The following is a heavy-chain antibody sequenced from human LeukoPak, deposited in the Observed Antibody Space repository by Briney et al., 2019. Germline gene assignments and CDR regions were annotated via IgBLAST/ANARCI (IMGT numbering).Heavy chain of an antibody. J-gene: IGHJ6*02. CDR3: ARAMYSGSYYYYYGMDV. D-gene: IGHD1-26*01. Sequence: SETLPLTCTVSGGSISSYYWSWIRQPPGKGLEWIGYIYYSGSTNYNPSLKSRVTISVDTSKNQFSLKLSSVTAADTAVYYCARAMYSGSYYYYYGMDVWGQGITVTVSS. CDR2: IYYSGST. V-gene: IGHV4-59*01. CDR1: GGSISSYY.